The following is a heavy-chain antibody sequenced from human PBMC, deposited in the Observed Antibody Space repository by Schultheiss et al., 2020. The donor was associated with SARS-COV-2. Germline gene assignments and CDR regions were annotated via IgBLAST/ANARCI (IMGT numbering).Heavy chain of an antibody. V-gene: IGHV3-13*05. D-gene: IGHD4-17*01. J-gene: IGHJ4*02. CDR3: ARGSYGDYTYYFDY. CDR2: IGTAGDP. CDR1: GFTFSSYD. Sequence: GGSLRLSCAASGFTFSSYDMHWVRQATGKGLEWVSAIGTAGDPYYQGSVKGRFTISRDNAKNSLYLQMNSLRAEDTAVYYCARGSYGDYTYYFDYWGQGTLVTVSS.